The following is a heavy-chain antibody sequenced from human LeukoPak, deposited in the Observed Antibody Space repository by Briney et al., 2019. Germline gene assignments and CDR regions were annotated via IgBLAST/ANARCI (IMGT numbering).Heavy chain of an antibody. D-gene: IGHD5-24*01. J-gene: IGHJ4*02. CDR3: ARGGDGYSI. CDR1: GFSFSVYA. Sequence: GSLRLSCAASGFSFSVYATNWVRQAPGQGLEWVAVISYDGSNKYYADSVKGRFTISRDNSKNTLYLQMNSLRAEDTAVYYCARGGDGYSIWGQGTLVTVSS. CDR2: ISYDGSNK. V-gene: IGHV3-30*01.